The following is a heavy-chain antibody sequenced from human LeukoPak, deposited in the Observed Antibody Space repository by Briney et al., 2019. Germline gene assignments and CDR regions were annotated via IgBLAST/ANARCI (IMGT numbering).Heavy chain of an antibody. V-gene: IGHV3-23*01. Sequence: GGSLRLSCAASGFTFSSYGMSWVRQAPGKGLEWVSAISGSGGSTYYADSVKGRFTISRDNSKNTLYLQMNSLRAEDTAVYYCAKDMYDCSSTSCYPFYYYYMDVWGKGTTVTISS. J-gene: IGHJ6*03. CDR1: GFTFSSYG. D-gene: IGHD2-2*01. CDR2: ISGSGGST. CDR3: AKDMYDCSSTSCYPFYYYYMDV.